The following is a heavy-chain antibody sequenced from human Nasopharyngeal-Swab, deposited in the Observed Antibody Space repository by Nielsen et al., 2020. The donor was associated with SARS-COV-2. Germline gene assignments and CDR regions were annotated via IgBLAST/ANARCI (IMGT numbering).Heavy chain of an antibody. CDR2: ISSSSSYI. D-gene: IGHD3-3*01. CDR3: ARDGLDYDFWSAYFMDV. CDR1: GSTFNNYN. Sequence: GGSLRLSCAASGSTFNNYNFNWVRQAPGKGLEWVSSISSSSSYIYYADSVKGRFTISRDNAKNSLYLQMNSLRAEDTAVYYCARDGLDYDFWSAYFMDVRGQGTTVTVSS. V-gene: IGHV3-21*01. J-gene: IGHJ6*02.